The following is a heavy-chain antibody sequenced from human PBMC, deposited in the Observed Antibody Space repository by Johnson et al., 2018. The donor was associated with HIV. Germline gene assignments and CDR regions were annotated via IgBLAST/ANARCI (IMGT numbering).Heavy chain of an antibody. CDR3: ARDPASAALRAFDI. V-gene: IGHV3-33*08. CDR2: IWYDGSNK. Sequence: QVQLVESGGGLVQPGGSLRLSCAASGFSISDYYMSWVRQAPGKGLEWVAVIWYDGSNKYYADSVKGRFTISRDNSKNTLFLQMNSLIAEDTAVYYCARDPASAALRAFDIWGQGTMVTVSS. J-gene: IGHJ3*02. D-gene: IGHD6-13*01. CDR1: GFSISDYY.